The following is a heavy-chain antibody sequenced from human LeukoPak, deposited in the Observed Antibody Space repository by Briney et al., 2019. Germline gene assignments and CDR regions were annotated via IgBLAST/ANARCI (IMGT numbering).Heavy chain of an antibody. CDR2: IYPGDSDT. Sequence: GESLKISCEGSGYIFTSYWIAWVRQMPGKGLEWMGSIYPGDSDTRYSPSFQGQVTISAEKSISTAYLQWRGLKASDTAVYYCARLGTAVVARYFDSWGQGTLVTVSS. J-gene: IGHJ4*02. CDR1: GYIFTSYW. CDR3: ARLGTAVVARYFDS. D-gene: IGHD2-15*01. V-gene: IGHV5-51*01.